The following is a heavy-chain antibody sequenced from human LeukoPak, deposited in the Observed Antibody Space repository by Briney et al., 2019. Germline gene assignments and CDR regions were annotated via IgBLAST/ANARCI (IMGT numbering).Heavy chain of an antibody. D-gene: IGHD5-18*01. V-gene: IGHV3-30-3*01. CDR2: ISYDGSNK. CDR1: GFTFSSYA. Sequence: GRSLRLSCAASGFTFSSYAMHWVRQAPGKGLEWVAVISYDGSNKYYADSVKGRFTISRDNSKNTLYLQMNSLRAEDTAVYYCARDRRQYSYGSLAPDTPTSHDYWGQGTLVTVSS. J-gene: IGHJ4*02. CDR3: ARDRRQYSYGSLAPDTPTSHDY.